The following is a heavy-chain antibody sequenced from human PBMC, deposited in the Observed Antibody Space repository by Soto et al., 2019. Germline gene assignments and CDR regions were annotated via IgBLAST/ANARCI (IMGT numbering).Heavy chain of an antibody. CDR2: IYHSGSI. CDR3: ARMNGVNDYSNYYHFDY. Sequence: SETLSLTCAVSGGSISSGGYSWSWIRQPPGKGLEGIGYIYHSGSIYYNPSLKSRVTISVDTSKNQFSLKLSSVTAADTAVYYCARMNGVNDYSNYYHFDYWGQGTLVTVSS. J-gene: IGHJ4*02. CDR1: GGSISSGGYS. D-gene: IGHD4-4*01. V-gene: IGHV4-30-2*02.